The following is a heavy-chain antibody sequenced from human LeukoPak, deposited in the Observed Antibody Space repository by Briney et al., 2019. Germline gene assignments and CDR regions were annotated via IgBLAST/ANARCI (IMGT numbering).Heavy chain of an antibody. J-gene: IGHJ4*02. D-gene: IGHD2-8*02. CDR3: ARVGHDTGSNYYFDY. CDR1: GGSITSYH. V-gene: IGHV4-59*01. Sequence: PSETLSLTCTVSGGSITSYHWSWIRQPPGKGLEWIGYIYYSGSTNYNPSLKSRVTISVDTSKNQFSLSLCSVTAADTAVYYCARVGHDTGSNYYFDYWGQGTLVTVSS. CDR2: IYYSGST.